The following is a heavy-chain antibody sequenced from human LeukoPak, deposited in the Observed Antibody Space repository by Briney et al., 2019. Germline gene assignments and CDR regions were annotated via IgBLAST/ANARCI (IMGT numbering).Heavy chain of an antibody. CDR1: GGTFSSYV. Sequence: KVSCKASGGTFSSYVVRSVRQASGKALEWIWRIIAILGTADDAQKFQGRVTITADGSTSTAYMELSSQRSEDTAVYYCARDIDSSGYRGWFDPWGQGTLVTVSS. CDR2: IIAILGTA. V-gene: IGHV1-69*15. J-gene: IGHJ5*02. CDR3: ARDIDSSGYRGWFDP. D-gene: IGHD3-22*01.